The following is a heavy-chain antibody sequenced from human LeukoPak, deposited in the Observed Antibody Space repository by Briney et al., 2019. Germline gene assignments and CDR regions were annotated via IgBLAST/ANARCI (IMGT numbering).Heavy chain of an antibody. J-gene: IGHJ6*02. Sequence: PSETLSLTCAVYGGSFSGYYWSWIRQPPGKGLEWIGEINHSGSTNYNPSLKSRVTLSVDTSKNQFSLKLSSVTAADTAVYYCARGWYSYYYYGMDVWGQGTTVTVSS. V-gene: IGHV4-34*01. CDR2: INHSGST. CDR1: GGSFSGYY. CDR3: ARGWYSYYYYGMDV. D-gene: IGHD6-13*01.